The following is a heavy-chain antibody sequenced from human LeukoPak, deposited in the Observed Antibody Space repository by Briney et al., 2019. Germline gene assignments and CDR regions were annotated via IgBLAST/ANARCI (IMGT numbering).Heavy chain of an antibody. Sequence: SETLSLTCTVSGGSISSYYWSWLRQPPGKGLEWLGYIYYSGSTNYNPSLKSRVTISVDTSKNQFSLKLSSVTAADTAVYYCARHEEEQWLVQTGYFDYWGQGTLVTVSS. CDR2: IYYSGST. V-gene: IGHV4-59*08. CDR1: GGSISSYY. CDR3: ARHEEEQWLVQTGYFDY. D-gene: IGHD6-19*01. J-gene: IGHJ4*02.